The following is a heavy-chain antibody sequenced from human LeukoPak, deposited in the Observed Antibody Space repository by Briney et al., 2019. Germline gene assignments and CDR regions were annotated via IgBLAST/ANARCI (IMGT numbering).Heavy chain of an antibody. CDR3: AKPSGSGVDY. J-gene: IGHJ4*02. V-gene: IGHV3-30*02. Sequence: PGGSLRLSCGASGFVFDDYDMHWVRQAPGKGLEWVAFIRSDGYHTYYTDSVKGRFIITRGNFKNTLYLQMNSLRLEDMAVYYCAKPSGSGVDYWGRGTRVTVSS. CDR2: IRSDGYHT. CDR1: GFVFDDYD. D-gene: IGHD1-26*01.